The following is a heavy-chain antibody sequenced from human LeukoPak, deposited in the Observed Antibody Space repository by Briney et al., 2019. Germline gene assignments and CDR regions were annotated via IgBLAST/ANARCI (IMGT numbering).Heavy chain of an antibody. D-gene: IGHD4-23*01. CDR2: ISGSGGST. CDR1: GFTFSDYD. Sequence: GGSLRLSCAASGFTFSDYDMSWVRQAPGKGLGWVSAISGSGGSTYYADSVKGRFTISRDNSKNTLYPQMNSLRAEDSAVYYCAKKTRWHNYYCYYMDVWGKGTTVTVSS. J-gene: IGHJ6*03. CDR3: AKKTRWHNYYCYYMDV. V-gene: IGHV3-23*01.